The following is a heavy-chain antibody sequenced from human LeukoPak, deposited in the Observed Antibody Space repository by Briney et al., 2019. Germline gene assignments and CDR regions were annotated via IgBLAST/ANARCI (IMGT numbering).Heavy chain of an antibody. D-gene: IGHD6-13*01. Sequence: PSETLSLTCTVSGDSISSSGSYWTWIRQPPGMGLEWIGYIYYSGSTYYTPSLKSRVTISVDRSKNQFSLELGSLTAADTAVYYCARLVYSSQRGSYFDYWGQGTLVTVSS. CDR2: IYYSGST. CDR1: GDSISSSGSY. V-gene: IGHV4-30-2*01. CDR3: ARLVYSSQRGSYFDY. J-gene: IGHJ4*02.